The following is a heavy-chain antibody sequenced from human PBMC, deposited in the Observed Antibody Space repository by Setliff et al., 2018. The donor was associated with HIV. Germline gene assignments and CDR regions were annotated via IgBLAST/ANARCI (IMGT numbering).Heavy chain of an antibody. J-gene: IGHJ5*02. D-gene: IGHD1-26*01. CDR1: GYTFTAYY. Sequence: ASVKVSCKTSGYTFTAYYIHWVRQAPGQGLEWMGWINSNNGGTKYAQNFQGRVTMTRDTSITTAYMELSSLISDDTAVYYCARGFGSLDPWGKGTLVTVSS. CDR3: ARGFGSLDP. V-gene: IGHV1-2*02. CDR2: INSNNGGT.